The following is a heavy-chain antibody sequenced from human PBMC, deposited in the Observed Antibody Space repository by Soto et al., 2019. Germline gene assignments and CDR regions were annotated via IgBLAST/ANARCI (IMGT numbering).Heavy chain of an antibody. CDR1: GGTCSTYS. J-gene: IGHJ3*02. CDR2: IIPILGTA. Sequence: QVQLVQSGAEVKKPGASGKVSCTAYGGTCSTYSIHWVRQAPGQGLEWMGRIIPILGTANHAQKFQARVTTTAATSTTTTYRELSSLRSEYTAVYYCASRTRRAWGEEEEAFYILGQGTMVTVSS. V-gene: IGHV1-69*08. CDR3: ASRTRRAWGEEEEAFYI. D-gene: IGHD3-10*01.